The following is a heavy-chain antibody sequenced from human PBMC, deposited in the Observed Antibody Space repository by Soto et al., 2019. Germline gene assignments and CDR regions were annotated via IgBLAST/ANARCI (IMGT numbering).Heavy chain of an antibody. CDR2: ISSSSSYI. J-gene: IGHJ4*02. CDR1: GFTFSSYS. CDR3: ARHPASSPKSHFDY. Sequence: EVQLVESGGGLVKPGGSLRLSCAASGFTFSSYSMNWVRQAPGKGLEWVSSISSSSSYIYYADSVKGRFTISRDNAKNSLYLQMNSLRAEDTAVYYCARHPASSPKSHFDYWGQGTLVTISS. V-gene: IGHV3-21*01.